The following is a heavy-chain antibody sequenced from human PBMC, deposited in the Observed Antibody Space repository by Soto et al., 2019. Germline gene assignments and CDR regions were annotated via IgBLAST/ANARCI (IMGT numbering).Heavy chain of an antibody. V-gene: IGHV4-59*01. CDR2: IHYSGST. D-gene: IGHD6-19*01. Sequence: SETLSLTCPVSGGSISSYHLSWTRQPPGKGLEWIGYIHYSGSTNYNPSLKSRVTISVDTSKNQFSLNLRSVTAADTAVYYCAGGTVAGPFDYWGQGTLVTVSS. CDR1: GGSISSYH. J-gene: IGHJ4*02. CDR3: AGGTVAGPFDY.